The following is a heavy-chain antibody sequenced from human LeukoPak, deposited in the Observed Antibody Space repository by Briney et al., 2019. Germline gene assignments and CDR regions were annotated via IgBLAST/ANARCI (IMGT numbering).Heavy chain of an antibody. CDR3: ARDGVRIKLWLEYYYYMDV. CDR1: GYTFTGYY. V-gene: IGHV1-2*02. J-gene: IGHJ6*03. CDR2: INPNSGGT. Sequence: ASVKVSCKASGYTFTGYYMHWGRQAPGQGLGWVGWINPNSGGTNYAQKFQGRVTMTRDTSISTAYMELSRLRSDEAAVYYGARDGVRIKLWLEYYYYMDVWGKGTTVTVSS. D-gene: IGHD5-18*01.